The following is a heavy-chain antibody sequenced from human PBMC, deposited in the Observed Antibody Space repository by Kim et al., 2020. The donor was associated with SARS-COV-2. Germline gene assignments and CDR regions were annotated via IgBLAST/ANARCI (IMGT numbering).Heavy chain of an antibody. J-gene: IGHJ4*02. Sequence: GGSLRLSCAASGFTFENFAMHWVRQAPGKGLQWVALISYDGNLEYYSDSVKGRFTVSRDNSKDTVYLEMNSLTGDDTAVYYCAKERRGYYSEYWGQGTLVTVSS. CDR2: ISYDGNLE. CDR1: GFTFENFA. V-gene: IGHV3-30*01. CDR3: AKERRGYYSEY.